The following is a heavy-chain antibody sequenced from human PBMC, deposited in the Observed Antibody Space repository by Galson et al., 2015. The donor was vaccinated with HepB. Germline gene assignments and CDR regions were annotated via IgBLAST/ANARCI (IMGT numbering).Heavy chain of an antibody. CDR2: IKQDGNVK. CDR3: ARRTGSYFDVILGRFDC. V-gene: IGHV3-7*01. Sequence: SLRLSCAASGFPFSSYWMSWVRQAPGKGLEWVADIKQDGNVKYYVDSVRGRFTISRDNAENSLYLQMNSLRAEDTAVYYCARRTGSYFDVILGRFDCWGQGTLVTVSS. CDR1: GFPFSSYW. J-gene: IGHJ4*02. D-gene: IGHD1-26*01.